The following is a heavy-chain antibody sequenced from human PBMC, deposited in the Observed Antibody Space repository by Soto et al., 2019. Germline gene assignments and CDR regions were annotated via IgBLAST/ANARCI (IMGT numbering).Heavy chain of an antibody. Sequence: GGSLRLSCTASGFTFNTYNMNWVRQAAGKGLEWVSYISSSSYTIKYADSVEGRFTVSRDNGKKSLYLQMNSLREEDTAVYFCSREISISAGSYFDYWGQGTLVTVSS. CDR3: SREISISAGSYFDY. D-gene: IGHD3-3*01. V-gene: IGHV3-48*02. CDR2: ISSSSYTI. J-gene: IGHJ4*02. CDR1: GFTFNTYN.